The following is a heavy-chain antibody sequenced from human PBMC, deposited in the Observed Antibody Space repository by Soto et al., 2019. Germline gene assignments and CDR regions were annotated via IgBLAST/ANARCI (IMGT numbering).Heavy chain of an antibody. D-gene: IGHD6-19*01. V-gene: IGHV6-1*01. J-gene: IGHJ6*02. CDR3: AREPNSSGWSRYYYYYGMDV. CDR1: GDSVSSNSAA. Sequence: PSQTLSLTCAISGDSVSSNSAAWNWIRQSPSRGLEWLGRTYYRSKWYNDYAVSVKSRITINPDTSKNQFSLQLNSVTPEDTAVYYCAREPNSSGWSRYYYYYGMDVWGQGTTVTVSS. CDR2: TYYRSKWYN.